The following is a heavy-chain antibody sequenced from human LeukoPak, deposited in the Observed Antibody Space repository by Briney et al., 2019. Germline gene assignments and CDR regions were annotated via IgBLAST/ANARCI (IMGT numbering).Heavy chain of an antibody. D-gene: IGHD6-13*01. V-gene: IGHV4-34*01. CDR1: GFTFSSYS. Sequence: GSLRLSCAASGFTFSSYSMNWVRQAPGKGLEWIGEIDHSGSTNYNPSLKSRVTISVDTSKNQFSLKLSSVTAADTAVYYCARHLGQQLVPGWFDPWGQGTLVTVSS. CDR2: IDHSGST. CDR3: ARHLGQQLVPGWFDP. J-gene: IGHJ5*02.